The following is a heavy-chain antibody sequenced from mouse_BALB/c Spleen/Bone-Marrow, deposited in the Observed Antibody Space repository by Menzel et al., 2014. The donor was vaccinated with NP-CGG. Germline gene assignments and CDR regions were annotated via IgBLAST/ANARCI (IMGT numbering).Heavy chain of an antibody. J-gene: IGHJ4*01. CDR2: IYTNDGST. Sequence: DVHLVESGGGLVKVGESLKLSCAASGFTFSTYYMSWVRQTPEKRLELVAAIYTNDGSTYYPDTVKGRFAISRDNAKNTLYLQMNSLKSEDTALYYCARRALYALDYWGQGTSVTVSS. CDR3: ARRALYALDY. V-gene: IGHV5-6-2*01. CDR1: GFTFSTYY.